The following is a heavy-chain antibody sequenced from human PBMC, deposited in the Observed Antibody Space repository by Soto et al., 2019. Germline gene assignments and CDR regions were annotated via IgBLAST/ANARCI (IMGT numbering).Heavy chain of an antibody. CDR1: GFTFSSYS. V-gene: IGHV3-48*01. CDR3: ARADLWFGELLGLDY. CDR2: ISSSSSTI. D-gene: IGHD3-10*01. Sequence: EVQLVESGGGLVQPGGSLRLSCVASGFTFSSYSMNWVRQAPGKGLEWVSYISSSSSTIYYADSVKGRFTISRDNAKNSQYLQMNSLRAEDTAVYYCARADLWFGELLGLDYWGQGTLVTVTS. J-gene: IGHJ4*02.